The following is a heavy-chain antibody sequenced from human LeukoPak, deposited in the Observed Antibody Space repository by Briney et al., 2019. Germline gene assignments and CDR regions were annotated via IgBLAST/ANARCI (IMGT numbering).Heavy chain of an antibody. Sequence: GGSLRLSRAASGFTFSSYGMHWVRQAPGKGPEWVAVISYDGNNKYYADSVKGRFTISRDNPKNTLFLQMNSLRAEDTALYYCAKGRLAAAFTRGEDYWGQGTLVTVSS. J-gene: IGHJ4*02. CDR3: AKGRLAAAFTRGEDY. CDR1: GFTFSSYG. V-gene: IGHV3-30*18. CDR2: ISYDGNNK. D-gene: IGHD6-13*01.